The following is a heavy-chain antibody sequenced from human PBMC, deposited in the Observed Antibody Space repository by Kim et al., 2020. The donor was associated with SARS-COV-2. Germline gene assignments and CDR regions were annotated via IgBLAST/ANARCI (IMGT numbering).Heavy chain of an antibody. Sequence: GGSLRLSCAASGFTFSDYYMSWIRQAPGKGLEWVSYISSSGSTIYYADSVKGRFTISRDNAKNSLYLQMNSLRAEDTAVYYCARDRKNFWYYYGMDVWGQGTTVTVSS. CDR3: ARDRKNFWYYYGMDV. V-gene: IGHV3-11*01. CDR2: ISSSGSTI. D-gene: IGHD3-3*01. CDR1: GFTFSDYY. J-gene: IGHJ6*02.